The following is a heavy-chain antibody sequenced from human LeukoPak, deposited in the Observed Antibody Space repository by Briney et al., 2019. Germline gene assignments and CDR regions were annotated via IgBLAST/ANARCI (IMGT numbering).Heavy chain of an antibody. V-gene: IGHV4-59*08. CDR3: ATAGYSSRYGMDV. D-gene: IGHD6-13*01. J-gene: IGHJ6*02. Sequence: SETLSLTCTVSGGSISSYYWSWIRQPPGKGLEWIGYIYYSGSTNYNPSLKSRVTISVDTSKNQFSLKLSSVTAADTAVYYCATAGYSSRYGMDVWGQGTTVTVSS. CDR2: IYYSGST. CDR1: GGSISSYY.